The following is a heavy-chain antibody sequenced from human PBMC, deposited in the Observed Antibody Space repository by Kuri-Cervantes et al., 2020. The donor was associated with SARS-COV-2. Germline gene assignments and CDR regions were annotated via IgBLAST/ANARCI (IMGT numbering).Heavy chain of an antibody. Sequence: SCAVSGYSISSGYYWSWIRQPPGKGLEWTGYICYSGSTYYNPSLKSRVTISVDTSKNQFSLKLSSVTAADTAVYYCARTLASITGTYMDVWGKGTTVTVSS. J-gene: IGHJ6*03. V-gene: IGHV4-30-4*08. CDR2: ICYSGST. D-gene: IGHD1-7*01. CDR3: ARTLASITGTYMDV. CDR1: GYSISSGYY.